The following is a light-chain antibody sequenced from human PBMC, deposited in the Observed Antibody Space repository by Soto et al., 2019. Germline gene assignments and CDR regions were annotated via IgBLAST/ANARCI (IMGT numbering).Light chain of an antibody. CDR2: EVS. CDR1: HSLLHITGETF. J-gene: IGKJ5*01. CDR3: MQSTLLPPT. V-gene: IGKV2D-29*02. Sequence: DFVMTQTPLSLSVATGQPASISCKSSHSLLHITGETFLFWYLQKPGQSPQLLIYEVSTRVSGVPDRFSGSGSGTDFTLEISRVETDDVGIYYCMQSTLLPPTFAQGTRLAI.